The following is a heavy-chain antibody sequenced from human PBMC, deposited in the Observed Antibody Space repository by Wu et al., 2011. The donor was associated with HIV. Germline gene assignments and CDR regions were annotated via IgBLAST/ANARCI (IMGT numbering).Heavy chain of an antibody. J-gene: IGHJ4*02. CDR2: IIPIFDTA. V-gene: IGHV1-69*14. CDR3: ARDPSPYGSGSYSDY. CDR1: GDTFNNYA. D-gene: IGHD3-10*01. Sequence: QVQLVQSGAGVKKPGSSVKVSCKASGDTFNNYAISWVRQAPGQGLEWMGRIIPIFDTANSAQKFQGRVKFTADKSTNTAYMELSSLRSEDTAVYYCARDPSPYGSGSYSDYWGQGTLVTVSS.